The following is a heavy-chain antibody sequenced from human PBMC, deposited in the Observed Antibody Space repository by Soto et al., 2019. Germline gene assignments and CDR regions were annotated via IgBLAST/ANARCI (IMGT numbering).Heavy chain of an antibody. CDR3: TTRRLRWEAPFDY. V-gene: IGHV3-15*01. D-gene: IGHD4-17*01. CDR2: IKSKTDGGTT. CDR1: GFTFNNAW. J-gene: IGHJ4*02. Sequence: EVQLVESGGGLVKPGGSLRLSCAASGFTFNNAWMSWVRQAPGKGLEWVGRIKSKTDGGTTDYAAPVKGRFTISRDDSKNTLYLQMNSLKTEDTAVYYCTTRRLRWEAPFDYWGQGTLVTVSS.